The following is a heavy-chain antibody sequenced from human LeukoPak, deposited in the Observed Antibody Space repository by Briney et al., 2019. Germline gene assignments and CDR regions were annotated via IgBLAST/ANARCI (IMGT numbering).Heavy chain of an antibody. J-gene: IGHJ5*02. Sequence: SVKVSCKASGGTFSSYAISWVRQAPGQGLEWMGRIIPILGIANYAQKFQGRVTITADKSTSTAYMELSSLRSEDTAVYYCARMGPMVRELQFDPWGQGTLVTV. D-gene: IGHD4/OR15-4a*01. CDR2: IIPILGIA. CDR3: ARMGPMVRELQFDP. CDR1: GGTFSSYA. V-gene: IGHV1-69*04.